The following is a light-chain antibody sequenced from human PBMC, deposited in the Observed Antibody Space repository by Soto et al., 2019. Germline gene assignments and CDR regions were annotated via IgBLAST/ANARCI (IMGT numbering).Light chain of an antibody. V-gene: IGKV1-5*01. CDR2: DVS. J-gene: IGKJ4*01. CDR3: QQYDSIPVT. CDR1: QSIIRW. Sequence: DIQMTQSPSTLSASVGDRVTITCRASQSIIRWLAWYQQKPGKAPNLLIYDVSKLESGVPSMFSGSESGTEFTDLTLTSNGMQPADSATYVCQQYDSIPVTCGGGTKVEIK.